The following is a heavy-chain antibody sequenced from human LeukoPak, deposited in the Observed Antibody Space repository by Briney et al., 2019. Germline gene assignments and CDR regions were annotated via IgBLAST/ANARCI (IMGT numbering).Heavy chain of an antibody. Sequence: AGGSLRLSCAASGFTFSSYAMSWVRQAPGKGLEWVGRIKSKTDGGTTDYAAPVKGRFTISRDDSKNTLYPQMNSLKTEDTAVYYCTTGRGGYGDYAYWGQGTLVTVSS. CDR2: IKSKTDGGTT. V-gene: IGHV3-15*01. CDR1: GFTFSSYA. D-gene: IGHD4-17*01. CDR3: TTGRGGYGDYAY. J-gene: IGHJ4*02.